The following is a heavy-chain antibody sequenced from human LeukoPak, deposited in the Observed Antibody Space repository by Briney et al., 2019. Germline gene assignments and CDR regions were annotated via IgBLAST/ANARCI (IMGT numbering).Heavy chain of an antibody. V-gene: IGHV1-2*02. Sequence: ASVKVSCKASGYTFTGYYRHWVRQAPGQGLEWMGWINPNSGGTNYAQKFQGRVTMTRDTSISTAYMELSRLRSDDTAVYYCARDGLTGYPYYYYMDVWGKGTTVTISS. D-gene: IGHD3-9*01. CDR1: GYTFTGYY. CDR2: INPNSGGT. CDR3: ARDGLTGYPYYYYMDV. J-gene: IGHJ6*03.